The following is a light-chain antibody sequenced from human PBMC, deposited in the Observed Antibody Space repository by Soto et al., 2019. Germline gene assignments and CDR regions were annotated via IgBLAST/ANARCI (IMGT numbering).Light chain of an antibody. CDR3: QSCDSSLSGSGV. J-gene: IGLJ1*01. V-gene: IGLV2-8*01. CDR2: EVN. CDR1: SSDVGGYNY. Sequence: QSVLTQPPSASGSPGQSVAISCTGTSSDVGGYNYVSWYQQHPGKAPKLMIYEVNKRPSGVPDRFSGSKSGNTASLAITGLQAEDEATYYCQSCDSSLSGSGVFGTGTKVTVL.